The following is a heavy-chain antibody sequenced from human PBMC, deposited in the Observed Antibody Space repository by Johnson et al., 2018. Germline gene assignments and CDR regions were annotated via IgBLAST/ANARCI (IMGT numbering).Heavy chain of an antibody. D-gene: IGHD3-3*01. CDR3: ARSGNRTLWEWLLVPHYYMDV. Sequence: VQLLESGGGFVQPGGSLILSCAASEFSFSNYWMSWVRQAPGKGLEWVANIKRDGSEAYYGDSAQGRFTISRDNAKNSLYLQMNSLRAEDTAVYYCARSGNRTLWEWLLVPHYYMDVWGKGTTVTVSS. J-gene: IGHJ6*03. CDR1: EFSFSNYW. CDR2: IKRDGSEA. V-gene: IGHV3-7*01.